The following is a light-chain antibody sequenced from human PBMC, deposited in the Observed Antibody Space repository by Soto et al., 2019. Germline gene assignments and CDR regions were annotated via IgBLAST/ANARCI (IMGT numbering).Light chain of an antibody. V-gene: IGLV2-8*01. CDR2: EVS. CDR1: SSDVGGYNY. Sequence: QSVLTQPPPASGSPGQSVTISCTGTSSDVGGYNYVSWYQQHPGKAPKLMIYEVSKRPSGVPDRFSGSKSGNTASLTVSGLQAEDEADYYCSSYAGSNNLGLFGGGTKLTVL. CDR3: SSYAGSNNLGL. J-gene: IGLJ2*01.